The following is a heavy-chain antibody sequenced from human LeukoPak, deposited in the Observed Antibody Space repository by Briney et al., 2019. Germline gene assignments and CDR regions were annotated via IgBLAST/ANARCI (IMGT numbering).Heavy chain of an antibody. CDR3: ARTGSTVTMLYPFDH. J-gene: IGHJ4*02. Sequence: PSETLSLTCTVSGGSISRGNYYWSWIRQPPGKGLEWIGYIYYSASTNYNPSLKSRVSISVDTSKNQFSLKLSSVTAADTAVYYCARTGSTVTMLYPFDHWGQGTLVTVSS. V-gene: IGHV4-61*01. CDR2: IYYSAST. D-gene: IGHD4-17*01. CDR1: GGSISRGNYY.